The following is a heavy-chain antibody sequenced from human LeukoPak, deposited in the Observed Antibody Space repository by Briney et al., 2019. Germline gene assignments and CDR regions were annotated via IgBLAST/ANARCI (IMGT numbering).Heavy chain of an antibody. Sequence: DFVKGRFTISRDNSKNTLYLQVNSLRAEDTAVYYCAKDLVPAAESLTFDYWGQGTLVTVSS. J-gene: IGHJ4*02. D-gene: IGHD2-2*01. CDR3: AKDLVPAAESLTFDY. V-gene: IGHV3-23*01.